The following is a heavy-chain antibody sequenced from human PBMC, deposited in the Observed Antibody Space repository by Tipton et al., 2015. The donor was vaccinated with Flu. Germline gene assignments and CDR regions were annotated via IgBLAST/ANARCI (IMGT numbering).Heavy chain of an antibody. CDR1: GFTFSSYG. J-gene: IGHJ6*02. Sequence: SGFTFSSYGMHWVRQAPGKGLEWVAVIWYDGSNKYYADSVKGRFTISRDNSKNTLYLQMNSLRAEDTAVYYCAREYSSSSWLVQDYYYYGMDVWGQGTTVTVSS. CDR3: AREYSSSSWLVQDYYYYGMDV. D-gene: IGHD6-6*01. CDR2: IWYDGSNK. V-gene: IGHV3-33*01.